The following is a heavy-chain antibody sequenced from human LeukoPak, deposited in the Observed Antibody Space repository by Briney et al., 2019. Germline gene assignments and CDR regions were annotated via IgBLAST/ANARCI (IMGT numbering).Heavy chain of an antibody. D-gene: IGHD6-13*01. CDR2: IYYSGST. J-gene: IGHJ5*02. Sequence: SETLSLTCTVSGGSISSSSYYWGWIRQPPGKGLEWIGSIYYSGSTYYNPSLKSRVTMSVDTSKNQFSLKLSSVTAADTAVYYCVTGAAAGFDPWGQGTLVTVSS. CDR1: GGSISSSSYY. CDR3: VTGAAAGFDP. V-gene: IGHV4-39*01.